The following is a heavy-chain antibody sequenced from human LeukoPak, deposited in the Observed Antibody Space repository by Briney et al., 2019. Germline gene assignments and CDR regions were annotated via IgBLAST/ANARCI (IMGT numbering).Heavy chain of an antibody. CDR3: ANRPRYRSSTSCYVY. V-gene: IGHV3-23*01. J-gene: IGHJ4*02. Sequence: GGSLRLSCAASGFTFSSYAMSWVRQAPGKGLEWVSAISGSGGSTYYADSVKGRFTISRDNSKNTLYLQMNSLRAEDTAVYYCANRPRYRSSTSCYVYWGQGTLVTVSS. CDR2: ISGSGGST. D-gene: IGHD2-2*01. CDR1: GFTFSSYA.